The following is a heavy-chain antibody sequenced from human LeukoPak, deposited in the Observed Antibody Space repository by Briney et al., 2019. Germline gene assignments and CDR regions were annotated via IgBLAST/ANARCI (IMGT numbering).Heavy chain of an antibody. CDR3: ARQYCSSTSCSKHDAFDI. CDR2: IKQDGSEK. CDR1: GFTFSSYW. V-gene: IGHV3-7*01. Sequence: GGSLRLSCAASGFTFSSYWMSWVRQAPGKGLEWVANIKQDGSEKYYVDSVKGRFTISRDNAKNSLYLEMNSLRAEDTAVYYCARQYCSSTSCSKHDAFDIWGQGTMVTVSS. D-gene: IGHD2-2*01. J-gene: IGHJ3*02.